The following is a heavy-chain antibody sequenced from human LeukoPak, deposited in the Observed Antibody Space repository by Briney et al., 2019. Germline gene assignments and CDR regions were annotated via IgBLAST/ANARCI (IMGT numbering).Heavy chain of an antibody. J-gene: IGHJ4*02. V-gene: IGHV1-2*02. D-gene: IGHD2-15*01. CDR2: INPNSGGT. CDR1: GYTFTGYY. Sequence: ASVKVSCKASGYTFTGYYMHWVRQAPGQGLEWMGWINPNSGGTNYAQKFQGMVTMTRDTSISTAYMELSRLRSDDTAVYYCARGYCSGGSCHGSYWGQGTLVTVCS. CDR3: ARGYCSGGSCHGSY.